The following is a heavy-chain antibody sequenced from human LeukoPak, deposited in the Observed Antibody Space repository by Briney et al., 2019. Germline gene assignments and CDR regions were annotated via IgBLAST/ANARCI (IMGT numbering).Heavy chain of an antibody. D-gene: IGHD2-21*02. CDR1: GFTFSSYG. J-gene: IGHJ4*02. V-gene: IGHV3-30*18. CDR3: AKEVTSLDD. Sequence: GGSLTLSCAASGFTFSSYGMHWVRQAPGKGLEWVALISYDGSNQYYADSVKGRFTVSRDNSKNTLSMQMNSLRVEDTAVYYCAKEVTSLDDWGQGALVTVSS. CDR2: ISYDGSNQ.